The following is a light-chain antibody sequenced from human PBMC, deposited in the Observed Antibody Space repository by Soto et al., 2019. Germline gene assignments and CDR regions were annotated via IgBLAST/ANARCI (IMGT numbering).Light chain of an antibody. CDR1: TSDVGGYNY. V-gene: IGLV2-14*01. CDR3: SSYTSGSTLV. CDR2: EVS. Sequence: ALTQPASVSGSPGQSITISCTGTTSDVGGYNYVSWYQQHPGKAPKLMIYEVSNRPSGVSNRFSGSKSGNTASPTISGLQTADEADYYCSSYTSGSTLVFGTGTKVTVL. J-gene: IGLJ1*01.